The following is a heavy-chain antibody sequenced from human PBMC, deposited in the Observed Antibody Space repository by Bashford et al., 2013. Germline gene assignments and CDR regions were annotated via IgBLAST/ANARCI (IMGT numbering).Heavy chain of an antibody. J-gene: IGHJ5*02. D-gene: IGHD2-2*01. CDR1: GYTFTSYY. CDR2: INPNSGGT. V-gene: IGHV1-2*02. CDR3: AREFCTRGVCYAGWFDP. Sequence: ASVKVSCKASGYTFTSYYMHWVRQAPGQGLEWMGWINPNSGGTDYAENFQGRVTMTFDTSISTVYMEVFGLRSDDTAIYYCAREFCTRGVCYAGWFDPWGQGTLVTVSS.